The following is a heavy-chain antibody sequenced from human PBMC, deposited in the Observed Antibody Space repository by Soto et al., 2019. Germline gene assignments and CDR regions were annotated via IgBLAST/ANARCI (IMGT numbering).Heavy chain of an antibody. D-gene: IGHD3-3*01. CDR1: GGSISSGDYY. Sequence: SETLSLTCTVSGGSISSGDYYWSWIRQPPGKGLEWIGYIYYSGSTYYNPSLKSRVTISVDTSKNQFSLKLSSVTAADTAVYYCARDSYDFWSGQHNNGMDVWGQGTTVTVSS. CDR3: ARDSYDFWSGQHNNGMDV. CDR2: IYYSGST. V-gene: IGHV4-30-4*01. J-gene: IGHJ6*02.